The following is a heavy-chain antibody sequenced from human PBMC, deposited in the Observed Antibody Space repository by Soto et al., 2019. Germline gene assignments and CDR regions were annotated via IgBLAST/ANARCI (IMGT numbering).Heavy chain of an antibody. J-gene: IGHJ4*02. D-gene: IGHD1-1*01. Sequence: QVQLEESGGAVVQPGRSLRLSCAASGFAFSSYAMPWVRQAPGKGLEWVAGISYDGSNKHYADSVKGRYTISRENSKTTLFLQMNSLSTEDTAVYYCVRDYNDGIGRYDYWGQGTQVTVSS. CDR1: GFAFSSYA. CDR3: VRDYNDGIGRYDY. CDR2: ISYDGSNK. V-gene: IGHV3-30-3*01.